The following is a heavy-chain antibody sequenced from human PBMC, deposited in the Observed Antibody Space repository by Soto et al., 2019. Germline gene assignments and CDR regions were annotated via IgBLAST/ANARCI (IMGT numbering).Heavy chain of an antibody. CDR3: ARVLFRENWFDP. CDR1: GYTFTCYY. D-gene: IGHD2-15*01. V-gene: IGHV1-2*02. Sequence: GASVKVSCKASGYTFTCYYMRWVLQAPGQGLKWMGWINPNSGGTNYAQKFQGRVTMTRDTSISTAYMELSRLRSDDTAVYYCARVLFRENWFDPWGQGTLVTVSS. CDR2: INPNSGGT. J-gene: IGHJ5*02.